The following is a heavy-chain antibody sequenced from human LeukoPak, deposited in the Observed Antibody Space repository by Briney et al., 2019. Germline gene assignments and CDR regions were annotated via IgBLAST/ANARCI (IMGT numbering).Heavy chain of an antibody. CDR3: AIETSPYYYDSSGYYRGAFDI. Sequence: PGGSLRLSCAASGFTFSSYEMNWVRQAPGKGLEWVSYISSSGSTIYYADSVKGRFTISRDNAKKSLYMQMNSQRDEDTAVYYCAIETSPYYYDSSGYYRGAFDIWGQGTMVTVSS. D-gene: IGHD3-22*01. CDR2: ISSSGSTI. J-gene: IGHJ3*02. V-gene: IGHV3-48*03. CDR1: GFTFSSYE.